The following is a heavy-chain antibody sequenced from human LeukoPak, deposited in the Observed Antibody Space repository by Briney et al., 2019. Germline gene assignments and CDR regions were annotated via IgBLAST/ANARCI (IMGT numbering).Heavy chain of an antibody. J-gene: IGHJ5*02. D-gene: IGHD1-14*01. V-gene: IGHV3-7*01. CDR3: ARGEPRYRDPRFDP. CDR1: GFIVSSYW. CDR2: IKQDGSEK. Sequence: GGSLRLSCAASGFIVSSYWMSWVRQAPGKGLEWVANIKQDGSEKYYVDSVKGRFTISRDNAKNSLYLQMNSLRAEDTAVYYCARGEPRYRDPRFDPWGQGTLVAVSS.